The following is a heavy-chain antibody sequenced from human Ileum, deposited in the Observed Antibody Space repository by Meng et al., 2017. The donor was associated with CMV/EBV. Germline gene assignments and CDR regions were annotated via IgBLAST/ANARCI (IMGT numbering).Heavy chain of an antibody. CDR2: INPNSGRS. CDR1: GYTFNGYY. V-gene: IGHV1-2*02. D-gene: IGHD1-1*01. Sequence: ASVKVSCKASGYTFNGYYIHWVRQTPGQGLEWMGWINPNSGRSKSAQKFQGRVTMTRDTSMGTAYRELSRLKSDDTAMYYCARETLDDRQCFDYWGQGTRVT. J-gene: IGHJ4*02. CDR3: ARETLDDRQCFDY.